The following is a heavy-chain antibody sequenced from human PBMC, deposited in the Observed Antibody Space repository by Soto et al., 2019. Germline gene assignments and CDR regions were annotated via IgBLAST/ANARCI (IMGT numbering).Heavy chain of an antibody. CDR3: ARSGYCGGDCSLSEY. D-gene: IGHD2-21*02. J-gene: IGHJ4*02. CDR2: IIPIFGTA. V-gene: IGHV1-69*01. Sequence: QVQLVQSGAEVKKPGSSVKVSCTASGGTFSSYAISWVRQAPGQGLEWMGGIIPIFGTANYAQKFQGRVTTTADESTSTADMELSSLRSEDTAVYYCARSGYCGGDCSLSEYWGQGTLVTVSS. CDR1: GGTFSSYA.